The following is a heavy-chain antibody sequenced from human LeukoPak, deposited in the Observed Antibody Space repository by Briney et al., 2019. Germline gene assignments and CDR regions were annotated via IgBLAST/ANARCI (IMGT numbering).Heavy chain of an antibody. D-gene: IGHD2-2*01. CDR3: ARGVPATANFDY. J-gene: IGHJ4*02. V-gene: IGHV4-59*01. CDR1: GGSISSYY. Sequence: SETLSLTCTVSGGSISSYYWSWIRQPPGKGLEWIGYIYYSGSTNYNPSLKSRVTISVDTSKNQFSLKLSSVTAADTAVYYCARGVPATANFDYWGQGTLVTVSS. CDR2: IYYSGST.